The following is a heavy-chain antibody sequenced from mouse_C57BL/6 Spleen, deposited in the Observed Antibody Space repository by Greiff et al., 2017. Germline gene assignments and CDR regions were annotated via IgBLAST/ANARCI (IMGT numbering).Heavy chain of an antibody. CDR3: ARGRLDHYFDY. CDR1: GYAFSSYW. V-gene: IGHV1-80*01. D-gene: IGHD3-2*02. CDR2: IYPGDGDT. Sequence: QVQLQQSGAELVKPGASVKISCKASGYAFSSYWMNWVKQRPGKGLEWIGQIYPGDGDTNYNGKFKGKATLTADKSSSTAYMQLSSLTSEDSAVYFGARGRLDHYFDYWGQGTTLTVSS. J-gene: IGHJ2*01.